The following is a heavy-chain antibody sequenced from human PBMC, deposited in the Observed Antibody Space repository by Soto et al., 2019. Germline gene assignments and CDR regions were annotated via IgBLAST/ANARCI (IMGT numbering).Heavy chain of an antibody. Sequence: QVQLVASGGGVVQPGRSLRLSCAASGFTFSSYAMHWVRQAPGKGLEWVAVISYDGSNKYYADSVKGRFTISRDNSKNTLYLQMNSLRAEDTAMYYCARCPDSSGWYTVDYWGQGTLVTDSS. CDR2: ISYDGSNK. CDR3: ARCPDSSGWYTVDY. D-gene: IGHD6-19*01. J-gene: IGHJ4*02. V-gene: IGHV3-30-3*01. CDR1: GFTFSSYA.